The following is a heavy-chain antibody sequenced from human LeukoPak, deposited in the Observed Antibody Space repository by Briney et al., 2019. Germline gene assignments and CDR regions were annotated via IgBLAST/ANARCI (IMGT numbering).Heavy chain of an antibody. CDR2: IWYDGSNK. CDR1: GFTFSSYG. Sequence: GGSLRLSCAASGFTFSSYGMHWVRQAPGKGPEWVAVIWYDGSNKYYADSVKGRFTISRDNSKNTLYLQMNSLRAEDTAVYYCARDKNRKYSGSYLDYWGQGTLVTVSS. V-gene: IGHV3-33*01. J-gene: IGHJ4*02. CDR3: ARDKNRKYSGSYLDY. D-gene: IGHD1-26*01.